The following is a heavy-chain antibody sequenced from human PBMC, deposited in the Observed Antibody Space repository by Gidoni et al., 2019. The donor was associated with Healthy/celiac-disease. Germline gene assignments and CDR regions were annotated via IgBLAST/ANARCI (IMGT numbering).Heavy chain of an antibody. J-gene: IGHJ6*03. CDR2: ISYDGSNK. CDR1: GFTFSSYA. V-gene: IGHV3-30-3*01. CDR3: ARDGGSRYSSGWYLPGYYYYMDV. Sequence: QVQLVESGGGVVQPGRSLRLSCAASGFTFSSYAMHWVRKAPGKGLEWVAVISYDGSNKYYADSVKGRFTISRDNSKNTLYLQMNSLRAEDTAVYYCARDGGSRYSSGWYLPGYYYYMDVWGKGTTVTVSS. D-gene: IGHD6-19*01.